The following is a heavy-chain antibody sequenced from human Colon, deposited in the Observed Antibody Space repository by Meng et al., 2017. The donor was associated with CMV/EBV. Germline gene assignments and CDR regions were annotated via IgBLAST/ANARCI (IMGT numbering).Heavy chain of an antibody. V-gene: IGHV1-2*02. CDR1: GYTFSDYH. J-gene: IGHJ4*02. CDR3: ARDPSGSRVPFDY. D-gene: IGHD1-26*01. Sequence: QVQLVQSGDEVQKPGASVKVSCKTSGYTFSDYHIHWVRQAPGQGLEWMGWINSNSGATDYAQKFQGRFTMTRDTSITTVYMELSSLRSDDTAVYYCARDPSGSRVPFDYWGQGSLVTVSS. CDR2: INSNSGAT.